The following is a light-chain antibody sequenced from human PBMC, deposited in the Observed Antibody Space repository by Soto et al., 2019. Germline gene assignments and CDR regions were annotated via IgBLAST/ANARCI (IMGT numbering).Light chain of an antibody. J-gene: IGKJ4*01. V-gene: IGKV3-20*01. CDR2: GAS. Sequence: EIVLTQSPGTLSLSPGERATLSCRASQSVSSSYLAWYQQKPGQAPRLLIYGASSRATGIPDRFSGSGSGTDFTLTITSLQPEDFATYYCQQFNTYPQPTLTFGGGTKVEIK. CDR3: QQFNTYPQPTLT. CDR1: QSVSSSY.